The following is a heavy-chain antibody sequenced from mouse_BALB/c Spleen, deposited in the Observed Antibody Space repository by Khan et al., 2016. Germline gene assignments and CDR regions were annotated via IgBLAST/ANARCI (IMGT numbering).Heavy chain of an antibody. CDR2: IYPGNGDT. CDR3: ATEGNYFDY. CDR1: GYTFTSYN. V-gene: IGHV1-12*01. Sequence: QVQLQQPGAELVKPGASVKMSCKASGYTFTSYNMHWVKQTPGQGLEWIGAIYPGNGDTSYNQKFKGKATLTADKSSSTAYMQLSSLTSEDSAVYYCATEGNYFDYWGQSTTLTVSS. J-gene: IGHJ2*01. D-gene: IGHD2-14*01.